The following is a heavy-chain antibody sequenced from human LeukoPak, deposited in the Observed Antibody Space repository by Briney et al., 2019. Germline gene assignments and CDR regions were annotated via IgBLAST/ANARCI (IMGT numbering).Heavy chain of an antibody. CDR2: IYYSGST. CDR3: ARGDYNWNPAVAFDI. J-gene: IGHJ3*02. CDR1: GGSISSGDYY. Sequence: PSQTLSLTCTVSGGSISSGDYYWSWIRQPPGKGLEWIGYIYYSGSTYYNPSLKSRVTISADTSKNQFSLKLSSVTAADTAVYYCARGDYNWNPAVAFDIWGQGTMVTVSS. D-gene: IGHD1-20*01. V-gene: IGHV4-30-4*01.